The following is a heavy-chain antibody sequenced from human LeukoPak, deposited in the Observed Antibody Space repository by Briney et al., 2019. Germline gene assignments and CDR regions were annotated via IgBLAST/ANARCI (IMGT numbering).Heavy chain of an antibody. D-gene: IGHD6-13*01. Sequence: SETLSLTCAVSGGSFSGYYWTWIRQPPGKGLEWIGEINHSGSANYNPSLKSRVTISLDTSKNQFSLKLSSVTAADTAVYYCARGFRVSAAAGYWGQGTLVTVSS. J-gene: IGHJ4*02. CDR3: ARGFRVSAAAGY. V-gene: IGHV4-34*01. CDR1: GGSFSGYY. CDR2: INHSGSA.